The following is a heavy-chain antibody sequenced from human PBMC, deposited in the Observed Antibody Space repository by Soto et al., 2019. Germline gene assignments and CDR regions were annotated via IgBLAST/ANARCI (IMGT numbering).Heavy chain of an antibody. CDR1: RGSFSGGSYF. CDR3: ARGSRRGWFDP. Sequence: PSETLSLTCTVSRGSFSGGSYFWNWIRQPPGKGLEWIGYIYYSGSTYYNPSLKSRVTISVDTSKNQFSLKLSSVTAADTAVYYCARGSRRGWFDPWGQGTLVTVSS. J-gene: IGHJ5*02. V-gene: IGHV4-31*03. CDR2: IYYSGST.